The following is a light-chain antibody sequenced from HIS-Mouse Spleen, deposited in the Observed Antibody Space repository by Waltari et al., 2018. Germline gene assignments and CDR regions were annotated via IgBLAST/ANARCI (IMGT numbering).Light chain of an antibody. J-gene: IGKJ5*01. Sequence: DIVMTQSPLSLPVTPGEPASISCRSSQSLLHSIGYNYLDWYLKKPGQSPQLLIYLGSNRASGVPDRFSGSGSGTDFTLKISRVEAEDVGVYYCMQALQTRTFGQGTRLEIK. V-gene: IGKV2-28*01. CDR1: QSLLHSIGYNY. CDR2: LGS. CDR3: MQALQTRT.